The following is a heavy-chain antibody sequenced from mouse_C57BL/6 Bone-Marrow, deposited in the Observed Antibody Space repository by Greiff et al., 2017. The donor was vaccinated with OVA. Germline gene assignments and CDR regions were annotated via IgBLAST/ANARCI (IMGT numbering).Heavy chain of an antibody. CDR3: ARQGDY. V-gene: IGHV5-12*01. CDR2: LSNGGGST. CDR1: GFTFSDYY. J-gene: IGHJ4*01. Sequence: EVQRVESGGGLVQPGGSLKLSCAASGFTFSDYYMYWVRQTPEKMLAWVAYLSNGGGSTYSPDTVKGRFTISRDNAKNTLYLQMSRLKSEDTAMYYCARQGDYWGQGTSVTVSS.